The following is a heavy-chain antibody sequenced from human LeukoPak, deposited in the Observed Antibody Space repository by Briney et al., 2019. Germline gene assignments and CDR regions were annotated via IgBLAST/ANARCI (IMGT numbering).Heavy chain of an antibody. V-gene: IGHV4-38-2*01. J-gene: IGHJ4*02. D-gene: IGHD4-11*01. CDR1: GYSISSGYY. CDR2: IYHSGST. CDR3: ARHDYSNYSPKY. Sequence: SETLSLTCAVSGYSISSGYYWGWIRQPPGKGLEWIGSIYHSGSTYYNPSLKSRVTISVDTSKNQFSLKLSSVTAADTAVYYCARHDYSNYSPKYWGQGTQVTVSS.